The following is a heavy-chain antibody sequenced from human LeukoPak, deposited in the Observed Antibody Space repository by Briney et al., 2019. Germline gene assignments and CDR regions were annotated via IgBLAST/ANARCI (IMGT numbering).Heavy chain of an antibody. J-gene: IGHJ4*02. CDR1: GFTFSSYG. CDR3: AKDRYSSSWYYFDY. V-gene: IGHV3-30*02. CDR2: IRYDGSNK. Sequence: GGSLRLSCAASGFTFSSYGMHWVRQAPGKGLEWVALIRYDGSNKYYADSVKGRFTISRDNSKNTLYLQMNSLRAEDTAVYYCAKDRYSSSWYYFDYWGQGTLVTVSS. D-gene: IGHD6-13*01.